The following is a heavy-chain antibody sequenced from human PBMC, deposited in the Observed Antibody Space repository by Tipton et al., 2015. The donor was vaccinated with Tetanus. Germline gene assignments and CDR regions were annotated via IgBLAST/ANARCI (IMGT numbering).Heavy chain of an antibody. Sequence: TLSLTCTVAGGSISGYYWTWIRQPPGKGLEWTGYIYDNGTTSYSPSLKSRVIISVDKSKNQLSLKLGSVTAEDTAIYYCARRIQVFGPAILDAFDLWAQGTMVIVSS. CDR1: GGSISGYY. V-gene: IGHV4-59*01. CDR2: IYDNGTT. J-gene: IGHJ3*01. CDR3: ARRIQVFGPAILDAFDL. D-gene: IGHD3/OR15-3a*01.